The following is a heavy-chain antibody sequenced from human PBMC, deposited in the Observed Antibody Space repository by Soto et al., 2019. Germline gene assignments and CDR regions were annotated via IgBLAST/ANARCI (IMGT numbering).Heavy chain of an antibody. Sequence: EVQLLESGGGLVQPGGSLRLXCAASXXXFDNYAMSWVRQAPGKGLEWISTISGGGSATFYADSVKGRFTISGDSSKSTMYLQMHSLRAEDTAIYYCAKIKQGYFDYWGQGTQAIVSS. CDR1: XXXFDNYA. V-gene: IGHV3-23*01. J-gene: IGHJ4*02. CDR3: AKIKQGYFDY. CDR2: ISGGGSAT.